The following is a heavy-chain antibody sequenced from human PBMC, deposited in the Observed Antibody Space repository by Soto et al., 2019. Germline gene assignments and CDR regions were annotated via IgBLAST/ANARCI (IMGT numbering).Heavy chain of an antibody. CDR2: QTGST. CDR3: AIYKAGAGGNGF. CDR1: GASVTSDSYH. J-gene: IGHJ4*02. Sequence: QVHLQESGPGLIKPSETLSLTCSVSGASVTSDSYHWTWIRQPPGKGLEWIGQTGSTNYNPSLKSRINISVDPSKNQFSLNLDSVTAADTAIYYCAIYKAGAGGNGFWGQGTLVIVSS. V-gene: IGHV4-61*01. D-gene: IGHD6-19*01.